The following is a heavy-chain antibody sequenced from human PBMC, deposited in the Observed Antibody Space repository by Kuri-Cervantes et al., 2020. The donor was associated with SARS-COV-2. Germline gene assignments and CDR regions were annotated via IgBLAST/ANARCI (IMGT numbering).Heavy chain of an antibody. CDR1: GYTFTSYD. V-gene: IGHV7-4-1*02. CDR2: INTNTGNP. D-gene: IGHD6-13*01. J-gene: IGHJ6*02. Sequence: ASVKVSCKASGYTFTSYDINWVRQATGQGLEWMGWINTNTGNPTYAQGFTGRFVFSLDTSVSTAYLQISSLKAEDTAVYYCARLREDSSSWYEYYYYGMDVWGQGTTVTVSS. CDR3: ARLREDSSSWYEYYYYGMDV.